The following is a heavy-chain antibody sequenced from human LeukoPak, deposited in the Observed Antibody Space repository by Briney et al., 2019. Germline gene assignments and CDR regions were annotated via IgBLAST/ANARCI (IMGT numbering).Heavy chain of an antibody. CDR3: ARASIHYYGSGSYYDPVWFDP. V-gene: IGHV4-59*01. D-gene: IGHD3-10*01. CDR2: IYYSGST. J-gene: IGHJ5*02. Sequence: KTSETLSLTGRVSGSPISTYYWSWIGQPPGKALEWIGYIYYSGSTNYNPSLKSRVTISVDTSKNQFSLKLSSVTAADTAVYYCARASIHYYGSGSYYDPVWFDPWGQGTVVSVSS. CDR1: GSPISTYY.